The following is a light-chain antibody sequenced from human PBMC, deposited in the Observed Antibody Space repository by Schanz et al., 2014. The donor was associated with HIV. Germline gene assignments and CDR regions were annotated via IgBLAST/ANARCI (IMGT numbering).Light chain of an antibody. V-gene: IGLV2-8*01. J-gene: IGLJ1*01. CDR1: SSDVGGYNY. CDR2: DVT. Sequence: QSVLTQPPSASGSPGQSVTISCTGTSSDVGGYNYVSWYQQHPGKAPKLMIFDVTDRPSGVSPRFSGSKSGNTASLTISGLQAEDEADYYCCSYAGSTTFYVFATGTKLTV. CDR3: CSYAGSTTFYV.